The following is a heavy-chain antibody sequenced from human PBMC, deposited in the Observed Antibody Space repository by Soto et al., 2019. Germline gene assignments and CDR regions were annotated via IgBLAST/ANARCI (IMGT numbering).Heavy chain of an antibody. V-gene: IGHV1-18*01. CDR2: ISAHNGNT. J-gene: IGHJ4*02. Sequence: QVHLVQSGAEVKKSGASVKVSCKGSGYDFTTYGITWVRQAPGQGLEWMAWISAHNGNTEYAQKLQGRVTVTRDTSTSPAYMELRSLRSDDTAVYYCARGRYGDYWGQGALVTVSS. CDR3: ARGRYGDY. CDR1: GYDFTTYG. D-gene: IGHD1-1*01.